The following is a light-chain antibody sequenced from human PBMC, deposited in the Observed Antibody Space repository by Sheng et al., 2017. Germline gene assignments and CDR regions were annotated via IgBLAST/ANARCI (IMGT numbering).Light chain of an antibody. Sequence: DIKMTQSPPSLSASVGDRVTITCRASQSINIFLNWYQQRPGAAPKLLIYAASTRESLVPSRFRGSGSGTDFTLTINSLQPEDFATYYCQQSDTTPYTFGQGTKLEIK. V-gene: IGKV1-39*01. CDR2: AAS. CDR3: QQSDTTPYT. CDR1: QSINIF. J-gene: IGKJ2*01.